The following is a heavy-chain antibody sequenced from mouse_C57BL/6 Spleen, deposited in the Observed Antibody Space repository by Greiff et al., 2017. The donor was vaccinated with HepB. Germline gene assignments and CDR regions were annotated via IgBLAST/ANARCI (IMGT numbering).Heavy chain of an antibody. D-gene: IGHD1-1*01. CDR3: TTTVKDYFDY. CDR1: GYTFTSYW. Sequence: VQLQQSGAELVMPGASVKLSCKASGYTFTSYWMHWVKQRPGQGLEWIGEIDPSDSYTNYNQKFKGKSTLTVDKSSSTAYMQLSSLTSEDSAVYYCTTTVKDYFDYWGQGTTLTVSS. J-gene: IGHJ2*01. V-gene: IGHV1-69*01. CDR2: IDPSDSYT.